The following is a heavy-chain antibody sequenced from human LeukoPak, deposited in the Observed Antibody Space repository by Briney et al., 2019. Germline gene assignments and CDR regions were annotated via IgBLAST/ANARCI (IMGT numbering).Heavy chain of an antibody. CDR1: GGTFSSHA. J-gene: IGHJ4*02. V-gene: IGHV1-69*04. D-gene: IGHD3-10*01. Sequence: ASVKVSYKASGGTFSSHAISWVRQAPGQGLEWMGRIIPILGIANYAQKFQGRVTITADKSTSTAYMELSSLRSEDTAVYYCARDKDYYGSGSYSLDYWGQGTLVTVSS. CDR3: ARDKDYYGSGSYSLDY. CDR2: IIPILGIA.